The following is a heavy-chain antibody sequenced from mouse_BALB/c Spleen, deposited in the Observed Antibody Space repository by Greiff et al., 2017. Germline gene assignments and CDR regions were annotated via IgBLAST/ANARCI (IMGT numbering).Heavy chain of an antibody. CDR2: ISYSGST. J-gene: IGHJ3*01. Sequence: EVQLVESGPGLVKPSQSLSLTCTVTGYSITSDYAWNWIRQFPGNKLEWMGYISYSGSTSYNPSLKSRISITRDTSKNQFFLQLNSVTTEDTATYYCAREDYDAWFAYWGQGTLVTVSA. D-gene: IGHD2-4*01. CDR3: AREDYDAWFAY. CDR1: GYSITSDYA. V-gene: IGHV3-2*02.